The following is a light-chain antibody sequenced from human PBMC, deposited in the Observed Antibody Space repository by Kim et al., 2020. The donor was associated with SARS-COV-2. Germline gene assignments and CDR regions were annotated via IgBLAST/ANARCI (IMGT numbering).Light chain of an antibody. CDR1: SSDVGVYNY. V-gene: IGLV2-14*01. CDR3: NSYTSSRTYV. Sequence: QSALTQPASVSGSPGQSITISCTGTSSDVGVYNYVSWYQQHPGKAPKLMIYDVSKRPPGVSNRFSGSKSGNTASLTISGLQAEDEADYYCNSYTSSRTYVFGTGTKVTVL. CDR2: DVS. J-gene: IGLJ1*01.